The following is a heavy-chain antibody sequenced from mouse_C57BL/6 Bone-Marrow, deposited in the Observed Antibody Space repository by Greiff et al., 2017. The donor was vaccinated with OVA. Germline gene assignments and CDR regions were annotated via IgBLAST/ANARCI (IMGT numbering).Heavy chain of an antibody. CDR3: TKSNYDYYAVDY. CDR2: IDPETGGT. D-gene: IGHD2-5*01. V-gene: IGHV1-15*01. J-gene: IGHJ4*01. Sequence: VKLQESGAELVRPGASVTLSCKASGYTFTDYDMHWVKQTPVHGLEWIGAIDPETGGTAYNQKFKGKAILTADKSSSTAYIELRSLTSEYSAVYYSTKSNYDYYAVDYWGQGTSVTVSS. CDR1: GYTFTDYD.